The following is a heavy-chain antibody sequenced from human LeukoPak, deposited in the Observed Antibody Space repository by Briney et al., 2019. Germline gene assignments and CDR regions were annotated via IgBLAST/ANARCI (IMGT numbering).Heavy chain of an antibody. CDR1: GFTFSSYA. Sequence: GGSLRLSCAPSGFTFSSYAMHWVRQAPGTRLEWVAVISYDGSNKYYADSVKGRFTISRDNSKNALYRQMNSLRAEDTAVYYCARDSSSWYRGDFDYWGQGTLVTVSS. V-gene: IGHV3-30-3*01. CDR2: ISYDGSNK. D-gene: IGHD6-13*01. CDR3: ARDSSSWYRGDFDY. J-gene: IGHJ4*02.